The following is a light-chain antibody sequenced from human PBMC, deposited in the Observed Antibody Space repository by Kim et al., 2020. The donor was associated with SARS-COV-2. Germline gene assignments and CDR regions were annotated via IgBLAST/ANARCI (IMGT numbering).Light chain of an antibody. Sequence: ALGQTVRITCQGDSRRSYYSTLDQQKAGQGPILVIYGKNNRPSGIPGRFSGSSSGNTASLTITGTQAGDEADYYCNSRDSNDNVVFGGGTQLTVL. CDR2: GKN. J-gene: IGLJ2*01. CDR1: SRRSYY. CDR3: NSRDSNDNVV. V-gene: IGLV3-19*01.